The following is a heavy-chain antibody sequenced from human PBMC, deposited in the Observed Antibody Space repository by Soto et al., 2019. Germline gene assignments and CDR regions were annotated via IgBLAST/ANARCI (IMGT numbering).Heavy chain of an antibody. Sequence: GGSLRLSCAASGFTFSSYAMHWVRQAPGKGLEWVAVISYDGSNKYYADSVKGRFTISRDNSKNTLYLQMNSLRAEDTAVYYCARDKGSTSCYGCYYGMDVWGQGTTVTVSS. CDR1: GFTFSSYA. J-gene: IGHJ6*02. D-gene: IGHD2-2*01. CDR3: ARDKGSTSCYGCYYGMDV. V-gene: IGHV3-30-3*01. CDR2: ISYDGSNK.